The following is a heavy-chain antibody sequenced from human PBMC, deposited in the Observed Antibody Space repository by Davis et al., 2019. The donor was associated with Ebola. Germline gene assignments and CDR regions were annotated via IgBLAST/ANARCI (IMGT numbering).Heavy chain of an antibody. V-gene: IGHV1-8*01. CDR1: GYTFTSYD. CDR3: AREMATDLFYYGMDV. CDR2: MNPNTGNT. D-gene: IGHD5-24*01. Sequence: AASVKVSCKASGYTFTSYDINWVRQATGQGLEWMGWMNPNTGNTGYAQKFQGRVTMTRNTSISTAYMELSSLRSEDTAVDYCAREMATDLFYYGMDVWGKGTTVTVSS. J-gene: IGHJ6*04.